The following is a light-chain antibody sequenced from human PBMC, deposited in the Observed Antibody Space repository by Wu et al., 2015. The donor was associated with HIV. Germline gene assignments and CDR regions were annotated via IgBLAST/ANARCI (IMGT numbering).Light chain of an antibody. J-gene: IGKJ4*01. CDR2: DAF. Sequence: EIVLTQSPATLSLSPGERATLSCRASQSVRNYLAWYQQKPGQAPRLLIYDAFNRATGIPARFSGSGSGTDFTLTISSLEPEDFAVYYCQQRSNWPLSLTFGGGTKVEIK. CDR1: QSVRNY. CDR3: QQRSNWPLSLT. V-gene: IGKV3-11*01.